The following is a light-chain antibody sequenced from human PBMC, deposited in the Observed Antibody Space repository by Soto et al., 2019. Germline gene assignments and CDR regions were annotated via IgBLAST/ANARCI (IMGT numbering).Light chain of an antibody. V-gene: IGLV2-14*01. CDR3: SSYSATNSLV. Sequence: QSALTQPASVSGSPGQSVTISCTGTSSDVGDYPYVSWYQQHPGKVPKLIIYEVTKRPSGVTSRFSGSKSENTASLTISGLQAEDEADYYCSSYSATNSLVFGSGTKVTVL. J-gene: IGLJ1*01. CDR1: SSDVGDYPY. CDR2: EVT.